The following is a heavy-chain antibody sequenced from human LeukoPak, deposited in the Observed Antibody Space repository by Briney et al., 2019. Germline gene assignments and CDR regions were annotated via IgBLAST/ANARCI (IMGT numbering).Heavy chain of an antibody. D-gene: IGHD3-3*01. Sequence: SETLSLTCSVSAYSISSAYYWGWIRQSPGKGLEWIGSINLSGHTYYNPSLKSRVTISVDTSKNQFSLKLSSVTAADTAVYYCARSSGKWSGDYYYHYMDVWGRGTTVTISS. CDR1: AYSISSAYY. CDR2: INLSGHT. V-gene: IGHV4-38-2*02. J-gene: IGHJ6*03. CDR3: ARSSGKWSGDYYYHYMDV.